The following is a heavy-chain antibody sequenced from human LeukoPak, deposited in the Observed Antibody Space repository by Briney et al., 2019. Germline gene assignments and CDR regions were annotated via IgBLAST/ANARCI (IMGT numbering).Heavy chain of an antibody. CDR1: GGSISSGGYS. J-gene: IGHJ2*01. CDR2: IYYSGST. CDR3: ARGRTRDWYFDL. Sequence: PSQTLSLTCAVSGGSISSGGYSWSWIRQPPGKGLEWIGSIYYSGSTYYNPSLKSRVTMSVDTSKNQFSLKLSSVTAADTAVYYCARGRTRDWYFDLWGRGTLVTVSS. V-gene: IGHV4-30-4*07.